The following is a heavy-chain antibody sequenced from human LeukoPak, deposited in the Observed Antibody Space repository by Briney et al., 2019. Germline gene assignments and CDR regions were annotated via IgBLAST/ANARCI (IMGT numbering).Heavy chain of an antibody. CDR2: IYYSGST. CDR3: ARGRESSGWYYFDY. Sequence: SETLSLTCTVSGGSISGSYWSWIRQPPGKGLEWIGYIYYSGSTNYNPSLESRVTISVDTSKNQFSLKLRSVTAADTAVYYCARGRESSGWYYFDYWGQGTLVTVSS. CDR1: GGSISGSY. D-gene: IGHD6-19*01. V-gene: IGHV4-59*08. J-gene: IGHJ4*02.